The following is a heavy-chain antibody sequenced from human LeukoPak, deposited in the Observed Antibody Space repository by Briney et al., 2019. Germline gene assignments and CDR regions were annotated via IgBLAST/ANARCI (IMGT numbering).Heavy chain of an antibody. J-gene: IGHJ3*02. CDR1: GFIFRNNG. V-gene: IGHV3-33*08. CDR3: ARALTFYYSDAFDI. Sequence: GGSLRLSCAASGFIFRNNGMHWVRQAPGKGLEWVAVIWHDGSNKYYADSVKGRFTISRDNSKNTLYLQMGSLRAEDMAVYYCARALTFYYSDAFDIWGQGTMVTVSS. CDR2: IWHDGSNK. D-gene: IGHD2/OR15-2a*01.